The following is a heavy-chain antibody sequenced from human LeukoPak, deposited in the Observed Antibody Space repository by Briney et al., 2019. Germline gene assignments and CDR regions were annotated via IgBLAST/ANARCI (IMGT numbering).Heavy chain of an antibody. Sequence: GRSLRLSCAASGFTFEDYAMHWVRQAPGKGLEWVSGISGNSGSIAYADSVKGRFTISRDSAKNSLYLQMTSLRAEDTALYYCAKQSSGHYYFDYWGQGSLVTVSS. V-gene: IGHV3-9*01. D-gene: IGHD3-22*01. CDR2: ISGNSGSI. CDR1: GFTFEDYA. CDR3: AKQSSGHYYFDY. J-gene: IGHJ4*02.